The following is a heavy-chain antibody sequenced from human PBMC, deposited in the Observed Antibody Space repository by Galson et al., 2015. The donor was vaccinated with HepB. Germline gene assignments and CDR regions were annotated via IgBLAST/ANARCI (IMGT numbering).Heavy chain of an antibody. J-gene: IGHJ4*02. V-gene: IGHV3-9*01. CDR3: AKGTSYYDFWSGYCDY. Sequence: LRLSCAASGFTFDDYAMHWVRQAPGKGLEWVSGISWNSGSIGYADSVKGRLTISRDNAKNSLYLQMNSLRAEDTALYYCAKGTSYYDFWSGYCDYWGQGTLVTVSS. CDR2: ISWNSGSI. D-gene: IGHD3-3*01. CDR1: GFTFDDYA.